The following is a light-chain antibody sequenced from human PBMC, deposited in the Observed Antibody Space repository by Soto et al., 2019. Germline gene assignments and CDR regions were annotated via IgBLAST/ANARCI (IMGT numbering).Light chain of an antibody. CDR3: SSYSATNTLV. CDR2: DVI. CDR1: SSDVGDYPN. V-gene: IGLV2-14*03. J-gene: IGLJ1*01. Sequence: QSVLTQPASVSGSPGQSITISCTGTSSDVGDYPNVSWYQQHPGKVPKLIIDDVIHRPSGVTSRFSGSKSENTASLTISGLQAEDEADYYCSSYSATNTLVFGSGTKVTVL.